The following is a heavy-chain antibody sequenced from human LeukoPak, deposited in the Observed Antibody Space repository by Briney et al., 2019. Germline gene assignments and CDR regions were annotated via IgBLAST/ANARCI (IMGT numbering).Heavy chain of an antibody. D-gene: IGHD6-19*01. CDR3: ATGLYSSGWYFDY. J-gene: IGHJ4*02. V-gene: IGHV3-74*01. Sequence: GGSLRLSCAASGFTFSNYWMHWVRQAPGKGRMWVSRINSDGSSTSYADSVKGRFTISRDNAKNTLYLQMNSLRAEDTAVYYCATGLYSSGWYFDYWGQGTLVTVSS. CDR2: INSDGSST. CDR1: GFTFSNYW.